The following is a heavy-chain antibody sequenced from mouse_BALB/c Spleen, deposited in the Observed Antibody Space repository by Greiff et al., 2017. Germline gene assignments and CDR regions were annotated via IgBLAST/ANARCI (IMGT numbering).Heavy chain of an antibody. J-gene: IGHJ2*01. Sequence: VKLQQSGAELVRPGVSVKISCKGSGYTFTDYAMHWVKQSHAKSLEWIGVISTYYGDASYNQKFKGKATMTVDKSSSTAYMELARLTSEDSAIYYCARGGVGGGFDYWGQGTTLTVSS. CDR3: ARGGVGGGFDY. CDR2: ISTYYGDA. D-gene: IGHD1-1*01. V-gene: IGHV1S137*01. CDR1: GYTFTDYA.